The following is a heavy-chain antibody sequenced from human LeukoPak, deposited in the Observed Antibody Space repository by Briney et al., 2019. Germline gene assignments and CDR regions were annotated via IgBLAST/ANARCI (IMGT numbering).Heavy chain of an antibody. CDR1: GGSITSYY. V-gene: IGHV4-4*07. Sequence: SETLSLTCTVSGGSITSYYWTWIRQPAGKGLEWIGRMYISGSTNYNPSLKSRVTMSLDTSTNQVSLILTSVTAADTAVYYCARERSTTVNTYFFDSWGQGTLVSVSS. CDR3: ARERSTTVNTYFFDS. J-gene: IGHJ4*02. D-gene: IGHD4-17*01. CDR2: MYISGST.